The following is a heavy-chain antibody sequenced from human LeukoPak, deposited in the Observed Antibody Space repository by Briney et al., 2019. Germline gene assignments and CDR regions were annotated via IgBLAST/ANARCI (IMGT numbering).Heavy chain of an antibody. V-gene: IGHV4-59*11. Sequence: SETLSLTCTVSGGSISSHYWSWIRQPPGKGLEWIGYIYYSGSTNYNPSLKSRVTISVDTSKNQFSLKLSSVTAADTAVYYCASARTTAVIDYWGQGTLVTVSS. CDR2: IYYSGST. J-gene: IGHJ4*02. CDR1: GGSISSHY. D-gene: IGHD4-23*01. CDR3: ASARTTAVIDY.